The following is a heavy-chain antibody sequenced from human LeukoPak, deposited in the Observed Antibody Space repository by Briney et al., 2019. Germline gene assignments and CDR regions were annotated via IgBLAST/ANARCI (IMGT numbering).Heavy chain of an antibody. CDR3: AKRLPMIDY. V-gene: IGHV3-23*01. CDR2: VSNSGGTT. D-gene: IGHD3-22*01. J-gene: IGHJ4*02. Sequence: GGSLRLSCTASEFTFSHYGMSWVRQAPGKGLGFVSGVSNSGGTTYYADSVKGRFTISRDNSRNTLYLQMNSLRADDTAVYYCAKRLPMIDYWGQGTLVTVSS. CDR1: EFTFSHYG.